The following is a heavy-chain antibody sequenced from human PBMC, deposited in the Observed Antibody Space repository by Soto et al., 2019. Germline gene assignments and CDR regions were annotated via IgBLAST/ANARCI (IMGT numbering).Heavy chain of an antibody. CDR2: ISGSGGST. J-gene: IGHJ4*02. D-gene: IGHD2-8*01. V-gene: IGHV3-23*01. CDR3: AKVVAPTDIVLMVYAMGGDYYFDY. CDR1: GFTFSSYA. Sequence: SLRLSCAASGFTFSSYAMSWVRQAPGKGLEWVSAISGSGGSTYYADSVKGRFTISRDNSKNTLYLQMNSLRAEDTAVYYCAKVVAPTDIVLMVYAMGGDYYFDYWGQGTLVTVSS.